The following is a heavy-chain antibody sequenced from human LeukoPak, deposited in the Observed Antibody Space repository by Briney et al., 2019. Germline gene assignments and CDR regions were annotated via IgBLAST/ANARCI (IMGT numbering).Heavy chain of an antibody. D-gene: IGHD3-10*01. V-gene: IGHV3-66*01. CDR3: ASEVWFGELSRRDDAFDI. J-gene: IGHJ3*02. Sequence: HPGGSLRLSCAASGFTVSSNYMSWDRQAPGKGLEWVSVIYSGGSTYYADSVKGRFTISRDNSKNTLYLQMNSLRAEDTAVYYCASEVWFGELSRRDDAFDIWGQGTMVTVSS. CDR2: IYSGGST. CDR1: GFTVSSNY.